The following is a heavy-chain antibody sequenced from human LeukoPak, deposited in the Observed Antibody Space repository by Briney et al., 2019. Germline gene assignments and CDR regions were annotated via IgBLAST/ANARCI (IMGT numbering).Heavy chain of an antibody. D-gene: IGHD3-10*01. CDR2: IYYSGST. V-gene: IGHV4-59*08. CDR3: ARHRSRGSGNFDY. CDR1: GGSISSYY. J-gene: IGHJ4*02. Sequence: SETLSLTCTVSGGSISSYYWSWIRQPPGKGLEWIGYIYYSGSTNYNPSLKSRVTISVDTSKNQFSLKLRSVTAADTAVYYCARHRSRGSGNFDYWGQGTLVTVSS.